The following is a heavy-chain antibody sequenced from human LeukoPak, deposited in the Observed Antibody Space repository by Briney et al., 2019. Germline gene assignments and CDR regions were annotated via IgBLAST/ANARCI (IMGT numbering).Heavy chain of an antibody. Sequence: SETLSLTCAVYGGSFSGYYWSWIRQPPGKGLEWIGEINHSGSTNYNPSLKSRVTISVDTSKNQFSLKLSSVTVADTAVYYCARGPPDIVVVPAADDGVGDYYFDYWGQGTLVTVSS. CDR1: GGSFSGYY. CDR2: INHSGST. D-gene: IGHD2-2*01. V-gene: IGHV4-34*01. CDR3: ARGPPDIVVVPAADDGVGDYYFDY. J-gene: IGHJ4*02.